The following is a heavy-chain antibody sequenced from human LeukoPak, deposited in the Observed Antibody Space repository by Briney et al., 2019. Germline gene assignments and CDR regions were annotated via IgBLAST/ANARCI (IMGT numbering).Heavy chain of an antibody. D-gene: IGHD6-13*01. CDR1: RYRFTTYW. Sequence: GGSLEISLKGSRYRFTTYWIGWVRQMPGKGLGGMGIISPGDSGTRYSPSFQGQVTISADKSISTAYLQWSSLKASDTAMYYCARRIAAAEMIDYWGQGTLVTVSS. J-gene: IGHJ4*02. CDR2: ISPGDSGT. CDR3: ARRIAAAEMIDY. V-gene: IGHV5-51*01.